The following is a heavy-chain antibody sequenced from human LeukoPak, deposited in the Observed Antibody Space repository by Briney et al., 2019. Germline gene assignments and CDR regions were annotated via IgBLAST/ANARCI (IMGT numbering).Heavy chain of an antibody. D-gene: IGHD3-9*01. CDR2: IGTAGDT. CDR1: GFTFSSYD. CDR3: ARGRYFDWSYYYYGMDV. V-gene: IGHV3-13*04. J-gene: IGHJ6*02. Sequence: GGYLRLSCAASGFTFSSYDMHWVRQATGKGLEWVSAIGTAGDTYYPGSVKGRFTISRENAKNSLYLQMNSLRAGDTAVYYCARGRYFDWSYYYYGMDVWGQGTTVTVSS.